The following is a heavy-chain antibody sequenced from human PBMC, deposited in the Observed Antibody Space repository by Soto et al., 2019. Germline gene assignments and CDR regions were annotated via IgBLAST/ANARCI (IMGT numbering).Heavy chain of an antibody. CDR1: GFTFSNAW. J-gene: IGHJ5*02. CDR2: IKSRINGGTT. V-gene: IGHV3-15*01. CDR3: TTDDPINRS. Sequence: GVLRLSCAASGFTFSNAWMSWVRQAPGKGLEWVGRIKSRINGGTTDYAAPVKGRFTISRDDSKNTLYLQMNSLRTEDTAVYYCTTDDPINRSWGQGNLVTVS.